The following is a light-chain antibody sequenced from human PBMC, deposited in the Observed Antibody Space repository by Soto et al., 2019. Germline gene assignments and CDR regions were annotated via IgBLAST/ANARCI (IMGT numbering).Light chain of an antibody. CDR1: SYNLGRNY. Sequence: QSVLTQTPSVSGTPGQRVNISCSGSSYNLGRNYVYWYHQFPGTAPKLLIYRDNERPSGVPDRFSGSKSGTSASLAISGLRSGDEADYHCATWDDSLGGPVFGGGTQLTVL. J-gene: IGLJ2*01. CDR2: RDN. CDR3: ATWDDSLGGPV. V-gene: IGLV1-47*01.